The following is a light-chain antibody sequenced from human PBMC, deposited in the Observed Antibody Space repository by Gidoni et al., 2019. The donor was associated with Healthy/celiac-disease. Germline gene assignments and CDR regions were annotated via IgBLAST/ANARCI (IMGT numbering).Light chain of an antibody. CDR3: QQRSNWPPYT. Sequence: IVLTQSPDTLSLSPGERATLSCRASQSVSSYLAWYQQKPGQAPRLLIYDASNRATGIPARFSGSGSGTDFTLTISSLEPEDFAVYYCQQRSNWPPYTFGQXTKLEIK. CDR2: DAS. V-gene: IGKV3-11*01. J-gene: IGKJ2*01. CDR1: QSVSSY.